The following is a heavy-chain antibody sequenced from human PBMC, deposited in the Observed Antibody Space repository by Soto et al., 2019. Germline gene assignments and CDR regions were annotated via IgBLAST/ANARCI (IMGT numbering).Heavy chain of an antibody. V-gene: IGHV3-53*01. D-gene: IGHD4-17*01. CDR3: AGLPAVTTVLGWYFDL. CDR2: IYSGGST. J-gene: IGHJ2*01. Sequence: SLRLSCAASGFTVSSNYTSWVRQAPGKGLEWVSVIYSGGSTYYADSVKGRFTISRDNSKNTLYLQMNSLRAEDTAVYYCAGLPAVTTVLGWYFDLWGRGTLVTVSS. CDR1: GFTVSSNY.